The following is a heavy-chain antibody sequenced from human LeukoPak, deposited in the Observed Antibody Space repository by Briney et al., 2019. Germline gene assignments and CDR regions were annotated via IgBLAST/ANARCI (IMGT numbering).Heavy chain of an antibody. V-gene: IGHV3-9*01. CDR3: AKADRYGDHFDY. D-gene: IGHD4-17*01. CDR2: ISWNSGSI. J-gene: IGHJ4*02. Sequence: PGGSLRLSCAASGFTFDDYAMHWVRQAPGKGLEWVSGISWNSGSIGYADSVKGRFTISRDNAKNSPYLQMNSLRAEDTALYYCAKADRYGDHFDYWGQGTLVTVSS. CDR1: GFTFDDYA.